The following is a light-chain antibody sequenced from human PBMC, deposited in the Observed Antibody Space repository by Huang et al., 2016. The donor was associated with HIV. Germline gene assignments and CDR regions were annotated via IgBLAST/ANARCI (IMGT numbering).Light chain of an antibody. J-gene: IGKJ1*01. CDR2: DAS. V-gene: IGKV1-33*01. CDR1: QDIARV. Sequence: QMTQSPSSLSASIGDKVTITFQATQDIARVLHWYQQKPGQAPNLLIYDASTLQTGGPSRLSGSGSGKDVSFTISSLQPEDRATYDCQQYDGLPPWTFGQGTKVEIQ. CDR3: QQYDGLPPWT.